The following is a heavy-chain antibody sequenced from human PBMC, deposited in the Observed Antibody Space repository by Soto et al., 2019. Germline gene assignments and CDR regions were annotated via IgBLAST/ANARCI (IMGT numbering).Heavy chain of an antibody. V-gene: IGHV3-53*04. J-gene: IGHJ4*02. CDR2: IYSGGST. CDR1: GFTVSSNY. CDR3: ARGPDVDTSMEYRGGFFDY. D-gene: IGHD5-18*01. Sequence: GSLRLSCAASGFTVSSNYMSWVRQAPGKGLEWVSVIYSGGSTYYADSVKGRFTISRHNSKNTLYLQMNSLRAEDTAVYYCARGPDVDTSMEYRGGFFDYWGQGTLVTVSS.